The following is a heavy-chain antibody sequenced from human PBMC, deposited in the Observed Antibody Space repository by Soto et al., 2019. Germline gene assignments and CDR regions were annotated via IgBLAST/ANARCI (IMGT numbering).Heavy chain of an antibody. CDR3: ARENSRIAPRLFQH. D-gene: IGHD6-6*01. CDR2: ISPDGGNQ. J-gene: IGHJ1*01. CDR1: GFIFSDYA. Sequence: QPGGSLRLSCVASGFIFSDYAMHWARQAPGKGLVWVALISPDGGNQYYSESAKGRFTISRDNSKNTLYLQMNDLRPDDTALYYCARENSRIAPRLFQHWGHGSLVTV. V-gene: IGHV3-30-3*01.